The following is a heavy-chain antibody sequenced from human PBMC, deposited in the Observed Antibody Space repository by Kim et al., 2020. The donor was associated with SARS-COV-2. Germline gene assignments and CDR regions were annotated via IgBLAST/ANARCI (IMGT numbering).Heavy chain of an antibody. V-gene: IGHV4-31*03. CDR3: ARGPAAVTYYYGMDV. J-gene: IGHJ6*02. CDR1: GGSISSGGYY. D-gene: IGHD2-2*01. Sequence: SETLSLTCTVSGGSISSGGYYWSWIRQHPGKGLEWIGYIYYSGSTYYNPSLKSRVTISVDTSKNQFSLKLSSVTAADTAVYYCARGPAAVTYYYGMDVWGQGTTVTVSS. CDR2: IYYSGST.